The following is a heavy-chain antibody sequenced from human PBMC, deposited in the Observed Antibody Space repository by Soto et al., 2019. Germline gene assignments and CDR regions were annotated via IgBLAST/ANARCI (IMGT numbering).Heavy chain of an antibody. CDR1: GGSISSGGYY. D-gene: IGHD3-10*01. V-gene: IGHV4-61*08. CDR3: ATLWFGEDNWFDP. Sequence: PSETLSLTCAVSGGSISSGGYYWSWIRQPPGKGLEWIGYIYYSGSTNYNPSLKSRVTISVDTSKNQFSLKLSSVTAADTAVYYCATLWFGEDNWFDPWGQGTQVTVSS. J-gene: IGHJ5*02. CDR2: IYYSGST.